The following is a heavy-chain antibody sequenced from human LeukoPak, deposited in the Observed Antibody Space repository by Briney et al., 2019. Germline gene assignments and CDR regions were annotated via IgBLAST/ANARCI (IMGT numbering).Heavy chain of an antibody. CDR1: GFTFSSYA. J-gene: IGHJ6*02. D-gene: IGHD3-22*01. Sequence: GGSLRLSCAASGFTFSSYAMSWVRQAPGKGLEWVSGISGSGGATYSADSVKGRFTISRDNSKNTLYLEMNSLRGEDTAVYYCARDRLLNYYDSSGYYYGMDVWGQGTTVTVSS. CDR2: ISGSGGAT. CDR3: ARDRLLNYYDSSGYYYGMDV. V-gene: IGHV3-23*01.